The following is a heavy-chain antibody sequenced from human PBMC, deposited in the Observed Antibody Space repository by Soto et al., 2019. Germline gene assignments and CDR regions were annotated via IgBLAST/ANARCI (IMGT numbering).Heavy chain of an antibody. CDR3: ASRDRGTSVDY. J-gene: IGHJ4*02. V-gene: IGHV4-4*02. D-gene: IGHD1-7*01. CDR2: IYRTGST. CDR1: GVSFTSNNW. Sequence: AXETLSLTCAVSGVSFTSNNWWTWVRQPPGQGLEWIGEIYRTGSTNYNPSLKSRVTISLDKSENQFSLKVTSLTAADTAVYYCASRDRGTSVDYWGQGTLVTVSS.